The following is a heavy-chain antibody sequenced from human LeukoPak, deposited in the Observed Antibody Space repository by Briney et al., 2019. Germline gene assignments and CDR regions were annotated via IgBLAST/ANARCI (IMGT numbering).Heavy chain of an antibody. CDR2: IKEDGSER. J-gene: IGHJ4*02. V-gene: IGHV3-7*03. CDR1: AFIFSGHW. Sequence: GGSLRLSCEGSAFIFSGHWMNWVRQTPGKGLEWVASIKEDGSERQYVDSVKGRFSISRDNTKGSLFLQLNSLRAEDTAVYYCARDGSGWSSDYWGQGTLVTVSS. D-gene: IGHD6-19*01. CDR3: ARDGSGWSSDY.